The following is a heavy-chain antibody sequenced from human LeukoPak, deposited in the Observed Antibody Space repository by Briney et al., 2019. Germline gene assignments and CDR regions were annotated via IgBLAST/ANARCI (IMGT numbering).Heavy chain of an antibody. V-gene: IGHV3-23*01. CDR2: ISGSGGST. J-gene: IGHJ5*02. CDR1: GFTFSSYG. D-gene: IGHD7-27*01. CDR3: ARGAIPSWVKRYWFDP. Sequence: PGGSLRLSCAASGFTFSSYGMSWVRQAPGKGLEWVSAISGSGGSTYYADSVKGRFTISRDNAKNSLYLQMNSLRAEDTAVYYCARGAIPSWVKRYWFDPWGQGTLVTVSS.